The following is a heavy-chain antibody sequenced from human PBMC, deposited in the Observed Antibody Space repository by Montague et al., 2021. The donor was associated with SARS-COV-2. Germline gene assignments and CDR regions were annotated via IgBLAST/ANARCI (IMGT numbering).Heavy chain of an antibody. CDR1: GGSISAGYY. J-gene: IGHJ6*02. CDR2: IYYSGST. CDR3: ASAMAVADTHYYYYGMDV. D-gene: IGHD6-19*01. Sequence: TLSLTCTVSGGSISAGYYWTWIRQIPGKGLEWIGYIYYSGSTYYNPSLKSRVIMSIDTSKHQFSLKVSSVTAADTATYFCASAMAVADTHYYYYGMDVWGQGTTVTVSS. V-gene: IGHV4-31*03.